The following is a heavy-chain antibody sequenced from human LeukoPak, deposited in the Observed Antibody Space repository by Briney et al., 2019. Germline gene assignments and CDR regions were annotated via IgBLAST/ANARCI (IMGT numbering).Heavy chain of an antibody. CDR2: VDHTGST. D-gene: IGHD6-13*01. J-gene: IGHJ6*03. Sequence: SETLSLTCSVSDDSITMYYWTWIRQPPGKGLEWIGYVDHTGSTNFNPSLNGRVSISRDTTKNLFSLRLRSVTAADTAVYFCAKARVSSSTWYSTYYYYFYMDLWGKGTTVTVSS. V-gene: IGHV4-59*01. CDR3: AKARVSSSTWYSTYYYYFYMDL. CDR1: DDSITMYY.